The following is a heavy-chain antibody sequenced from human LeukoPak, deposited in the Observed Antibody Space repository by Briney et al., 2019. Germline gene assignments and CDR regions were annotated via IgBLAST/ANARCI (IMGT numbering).Heavy chain of an antibody. CDR1: GFIFSSYS. J-gene: IGHJ4*02. CDR3: ARPRSSYYYGSGSYYNY. V-gene: IGHV3-48*01. CDR2: ISGTSNTI. Sequence: GGSLRLSCVGSGFIFSSYSMNWVRQAPGKGLEWVSYISGTSNTIYYADSVKGRFTVSRDNAKNSLYLQMNSLRAEDTAVYYCARPRSSYYYGSGSYYNYWGQGTLVTVPS. D-gene: IGHD3-10*01.